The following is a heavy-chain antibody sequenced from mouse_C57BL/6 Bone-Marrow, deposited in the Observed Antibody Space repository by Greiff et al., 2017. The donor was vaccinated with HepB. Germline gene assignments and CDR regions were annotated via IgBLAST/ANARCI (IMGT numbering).Heavy chain of an antibody. Sequence: EVQGVESGGGLVKPGGSLKLSCAASGFTFSSYAMSWVRQTPEKRLEWVATISDGGSYTYYPDNVKGRFTISRDNAKNNLYLQMSHLKSEDTAMYYCADLLWLRRPFYWGQGTLVTVSA. J-gene: IGHJ3*01. CDR3: ADLLWLRRPFY. V-gene: IGHV5-4*01. D-gene: IGHD2-2*01. CDR2: ISDGGSYT. CDR1: GFTFSSYA.